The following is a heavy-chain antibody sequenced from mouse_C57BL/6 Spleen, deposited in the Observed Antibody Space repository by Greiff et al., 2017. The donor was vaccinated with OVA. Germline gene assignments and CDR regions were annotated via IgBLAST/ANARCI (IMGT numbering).Heavy chain of an antibody. Sequence: VQLQQPGAELVKPGASVKMSCKASGYTFTSYWITWVKQRPGQGLEWIGDIYPGSGSTNYNEKFKSKATLTVDTSSSPAYMQLSSLTSEDSAVYYCARAGLYDGYYFDYWGQGTTLTVSS. CDR3: ARAGLYDGYYFDY. D-gene: IGHD2-3*01. V-gene: IGHV1-55*01. J-gene: IGHJ2*01. CDR1: GYTFTSYW. CDR2: IYPGSGST.